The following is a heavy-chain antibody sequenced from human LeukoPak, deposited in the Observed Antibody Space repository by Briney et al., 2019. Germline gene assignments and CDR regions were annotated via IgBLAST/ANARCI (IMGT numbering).Heavy chain of an antibody. J-gene: IGHJ4*02. CDR3: ARGPPDSSSSDY. CDR1: GYTFSAYD. D-gene: IGHD6-13*01. CDR2: MRPSSGDT. V-gene: IGHV1-8*01. Sequence: GASVKVSCKASGYTFSAYDINWVRQTTGQGLEWMGWMRPSSGDTGYAQNFQGRVTTTRNASIDTAYMELSRLRSDDTAVYYCARGPPDSSSSDYWGQGTLVTVSS.